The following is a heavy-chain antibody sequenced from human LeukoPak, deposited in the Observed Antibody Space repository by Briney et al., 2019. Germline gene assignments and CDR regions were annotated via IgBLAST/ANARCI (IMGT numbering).Heavy chain of an antibody. CDR3: ARGSREYWNDY. J-gene: IGHJ4*02. CDR1: GYNFSAYG. D-gene: IGHD1-1*01. Sequence: GASVEVSCRASGYNFSAYGMTWVRQAPGQGLEWMGWVTSDNRDTKYAPKFQGRVTMTTDMSSTTAYMELRSLRSDDTAVYYCARGSREYWNDYWGQGTLVTVSS. CDR2: VTSDNRDT. V-gene: IGHV1-18*01.